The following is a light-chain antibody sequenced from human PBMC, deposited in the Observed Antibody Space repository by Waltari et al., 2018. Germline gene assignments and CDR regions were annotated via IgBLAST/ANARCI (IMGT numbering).Light chain of an antibody. V-gene: IGKV2-40*01. CDR2: SLS. CDR1: QSLFNSDDGFTY. CDR3: MQRLEFPYT. Sequence: DIVMTQTPLSLPVTPGDPAXXSCSPRQSLFNSDDGFTYLDWFLQKPGQSPQLLIYSLSYRASGVPDRFSGTGSGSSFSLKISRVEAEDVGIYYCMQRLEFPYTFGQGTRL. J-gene: IGKJ2*01.